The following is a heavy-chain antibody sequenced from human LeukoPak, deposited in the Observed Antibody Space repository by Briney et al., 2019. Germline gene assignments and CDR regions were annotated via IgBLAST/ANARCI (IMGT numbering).Heavy chain of an antibody. D-gene: IGHD2-21*02. CDR2: INHSGST. CDR1: GGSISSSSYY. Sequence: SETLSLTCTVSGGSISSSSYYWGWIRQPPGKGLEWIGEINHSGSTNYNPSLKSRVTISVDTSKNQFSLKLSSVTAADTAVYYCARGRGDPYWGQGTLVTVSS. J-gene: IGHJ4*02. CDR3: ARGRGDPY. V-gene: IGHV4-39*07.